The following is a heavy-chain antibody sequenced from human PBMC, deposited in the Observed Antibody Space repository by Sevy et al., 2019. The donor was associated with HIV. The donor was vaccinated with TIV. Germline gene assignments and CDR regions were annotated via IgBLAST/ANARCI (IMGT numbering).Heavy chain of an antibody. CDR3: ARDAPRGYSSSWYRVARIYYMDV. CDR2: IKQDGSEK. D-gene: IGHD6-13*01. Sequence: GGSLRLSCAASGFTFSSYWMSWVRQAPGKGLEWVANIKQDGSEKYYVDSVKGRFTISRDNAKNSLYLQMNRLRAEDTAVYYCARDAPRGYSSSWYRVARIYYMDVWGKGTTVTVSS. CDR1: GFTFSSYW. V-gene: IGHV3-7*03. J-gene: IGHJ6*03.